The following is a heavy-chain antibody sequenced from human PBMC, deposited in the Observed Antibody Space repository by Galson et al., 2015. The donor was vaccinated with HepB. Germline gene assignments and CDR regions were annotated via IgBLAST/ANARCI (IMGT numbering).Heavy chain of an antibody. CDR3: ARDDGYGSGSYYNVSRMGGFDY. J-gene: IGHJ4*02. D-gene: IGHD3-10*01. CDR2: ISYDGSNK. Sequence: SLRLSCAASGFTFSSYGMHWVRQAPGKGLEWVAVISYDGSNKYYADSVKGRFTISRDNSKNTLYLQMNSLRAEDTAVYYCARDDGYGSGSYYNVSRMGGFDYWGQGTLVTVSS. CDR1: GFTFSSYG. V-gene: IGHV3-30*03.